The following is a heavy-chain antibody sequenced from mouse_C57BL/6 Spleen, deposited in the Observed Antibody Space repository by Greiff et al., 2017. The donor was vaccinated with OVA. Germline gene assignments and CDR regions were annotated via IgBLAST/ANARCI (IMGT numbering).Heavy chain of an antibody. Sequence: EVQLQQSGPGLVKPSQSLSLTCSVTGYSITSGYYWNWIRQFPGNKLEWMGYISYDGSNNYNPSLKNRISITRDTSKNQFFLKLNSVTTEDTATYYCARSGYDGYPFAYWGQGTLVTVSA. CDR2: ISYDGSN. CDR3: ARSGYDGYPFAY. V-gene: IGHV3-6*01. CDR1: GYSITSGYY. D-gene: IGHD2-3*01. J-gene: IGHJ3*01.